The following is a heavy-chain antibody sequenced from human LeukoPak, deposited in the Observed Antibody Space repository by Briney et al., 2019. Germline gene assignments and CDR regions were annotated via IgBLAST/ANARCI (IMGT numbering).Heavy chain of an antibody. CDR2: IKQDGSEK. D-gene: IGHD1-26*01. CDR3: AREVLGATSPFDY. CDR1: GFTFSSYW. V-gene: IGHV3-7*03. Sequence: PGGSLRLSCAASGFTFSSYWMSWVRQAPGKGLEWVANIKQDGSEKYYVDSVKGRFTISRDNAKNSLYLQMNSLRAEDTAVYYCAREVLGATSPFDYWGQGTLVTVSS. J-gene: IGHJ4*02.